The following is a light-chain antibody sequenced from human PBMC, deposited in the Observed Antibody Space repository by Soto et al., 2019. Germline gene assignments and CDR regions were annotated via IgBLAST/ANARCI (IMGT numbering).Light chain of an antibody. CDR3: QQSYSTPQT. J-gene: IGKJ1*01. CDR2: AAS. V-gene: IGKV1-39*01. CDR1: QFISRH. Sequence: DIQMTQSPSPLSASVGDRVTITCRASQFISRHLNWYQQKPGKAPKLLIYAASSLQSGVPSRFSGSGSGTDFTLTISSLQPEDFATYYCQQSYSTPQTFGQGTKVDI.